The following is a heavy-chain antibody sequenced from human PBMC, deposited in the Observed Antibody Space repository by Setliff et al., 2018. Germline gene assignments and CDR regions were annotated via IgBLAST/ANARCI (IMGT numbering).Heavy chain of an antibody. CDR2: ISGSGGAT. J-gene: IGHJ6*03. V-gene: IGHV3-23*01. CDR3: ARLALTGYDTSGYYYALDYYYYMDV. CDR1: GFTFSTYA. D-gene: IGHD3-22*01. Sequence: GGSLRLSCAASGFTFSTYAINWVRQAPGKGLEWVSAISGSGGATYYTDSVKGRFTISRDNANHSLHLQMNSLRAEDTAVYFCARLALTGYDTSGYYYALDYYYYMDVWGKGTTVTGSS.